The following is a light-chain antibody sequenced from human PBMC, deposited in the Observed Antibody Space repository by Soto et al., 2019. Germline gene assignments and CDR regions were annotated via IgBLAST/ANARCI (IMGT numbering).Light chain of an antibody. J-gene: IGLJ1*01. Sequence: LTHPASVSGSPGQSITISCTGTNSDVGSYNYVSWHQQHPGKAPKLMIYNVYDRPSGISNRFSGSKSGNTASLTISGLQGEDEADYYCSSYTISRTYVFGTGTKVTVL. CDR1: NSDVGSYNY. CDR2: NVY. CDR3: SSYTISRTYV. V-gene: IGLV2-14*03.